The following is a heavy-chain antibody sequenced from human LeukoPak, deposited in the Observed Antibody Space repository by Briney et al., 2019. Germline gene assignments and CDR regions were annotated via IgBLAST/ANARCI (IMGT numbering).Heavy chain of an antibody. J-gene: IGHJ4*02. D-gene: IGHD6-19*01. CDR3: ARAFREYSSGWYEDY. Sequence: GGSLRLSCAASGFTFSSYSMTWVRQAPGKGLEWVSYISSSSSTIYYADSVKGRFTISRDNAKNSLYLQMNSLRAEDTAVYYCARAFREYSSGWYEDYWGQGTLVTVSS. CDR1: GFTFSSYS. V-gene: IGHV3-48*01. CDR2: ISSSSSTI.